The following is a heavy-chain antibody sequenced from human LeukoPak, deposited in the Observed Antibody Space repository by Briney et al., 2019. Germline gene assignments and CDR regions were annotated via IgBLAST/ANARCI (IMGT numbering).Heavy chain of an antibody. Sequence: WGSLRLSCVASGFPFSSYWMTWVRQAPGKGLEWVANIKQDGSKKSYVDSVKGRFTISRDNSKNTLYLQMNSLRAEDTAVYYCARDEVGAIDYWGQGTLVTVSS. J-gene: IGHJ4*02. CDR2: IKQDGSKK. CDR3: ARDEVGAIDY. CDR1: GFPFSSYW. D-gene: IGHD1-26*01. V-gene: IGHV3-7*01.